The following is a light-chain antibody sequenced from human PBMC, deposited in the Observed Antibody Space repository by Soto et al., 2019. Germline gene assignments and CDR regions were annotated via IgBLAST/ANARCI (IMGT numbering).Light chain of an antibody. Sequence: ETMMKKSPVSLSVSPGERATLSCRASQSVISNLPWYRQKPGQAPRLLIYGASTRATGIPARFSGSGSGTEFTLTICCLPSEDFPVYNCQQSYIWHLFGQGTRLDVK. CDR1: QSVISN. CDR2: GAS. J-gene: IGKJ5*01. CDR3: QQSYIWHL. V-gene: IGKV3-15*01.